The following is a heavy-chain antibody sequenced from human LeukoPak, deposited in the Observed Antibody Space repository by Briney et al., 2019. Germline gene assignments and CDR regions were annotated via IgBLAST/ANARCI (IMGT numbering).Heavy chain of an antibody. CDR1: GFTVSTNY. V-gene: IGHV3-53*01. D-gene: IGHD1-1*01. CDR2: IYSGGNT. CDR3: ARDRVNWNDVGGLFDY. Sequence: PGGSLRLSCAASGFTVSTNYMSWVRQAPGKGPEWVSLIYSGGNTSYADSVKGRFTISRDNSKNTLYLQMNSLSAEDTAVYYCARDRVNWNDVGGLFDYWGQGTLVTVSS. J-gene: IGHJ4*02.